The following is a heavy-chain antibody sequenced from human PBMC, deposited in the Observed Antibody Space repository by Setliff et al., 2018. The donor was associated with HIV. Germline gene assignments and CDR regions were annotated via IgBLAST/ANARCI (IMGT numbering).Heavy chain of an antibody. J-gene: IGHJ3*02. V-gene: IGHV1-18*01. CDR2: ISAYNGNT. CDR1: GGTFSTYS. Sequence: ASVKVSCKASGGTFSTYSMNWVRQAPGQGLEWMGWISAYNGNTNYAQKLQGRVTMTTDTSISTAFMELSSLRSEDTAVYYCATDAYHDSLTGPTPGAFDIWGQGTMVTVSS. CDR3: ATDAYHDSLTGPTPGAFDI. D-gene: IGHD3-9*01.